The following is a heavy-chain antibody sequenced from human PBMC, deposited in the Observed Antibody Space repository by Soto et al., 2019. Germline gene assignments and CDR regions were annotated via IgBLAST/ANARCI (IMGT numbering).Heavy chain of an antibody. CDR3: ARDSGQRYYYDSSGYSPGLLDY. CDR2: VNRDNVNT. J-gene: IGHJ4*02. V-gene: IGHV1-3*01. D-gene: IGHD3-22*01. CDR1: GYTFTSYA. Sequence: GASVKVSCKASGYTFTSYAMHWVRQAPGQRLEWMGWVNRDNVNTKYSQKFQGRVTSTKDTSASTAYMELSSLTSEDTAVYYCARDSGQRYYYDSSGYSPGLLDYWGQGTLVTVSS.